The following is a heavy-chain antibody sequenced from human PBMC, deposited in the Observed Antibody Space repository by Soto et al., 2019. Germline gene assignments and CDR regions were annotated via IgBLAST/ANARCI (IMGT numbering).Heavy chain of an antibody. Sequence: QVQLVQSGAEVKKPGSSVKVSCKASGGTFSSYAISWVRQAPGQGLEWMGGIIPIFGTANYAQKFQGRVTITADESTSSAYMELSSLRSEDTAVYYCARSPGGYYDSSGYFAYWGQGTLVTVSS. CDR1: GGTFSSYA. V-gene: IGHV1-69*01. CDR2: IIPIFGTA. D-gene: IGHD3-22*01. J-gene: IGHJ4*02. CDR3: ARSPGGYYDSSGYFAY.